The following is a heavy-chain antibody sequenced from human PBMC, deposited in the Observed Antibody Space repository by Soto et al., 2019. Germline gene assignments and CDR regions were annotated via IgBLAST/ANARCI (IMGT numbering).Heavy chain of an antibody. Sequence: QITLKESGPTLVKPTQTLTLTCTFSGFSLSTSGVGVGWIRQPPGKALEWLALIYWDEDKRYSPSLKNRLIITKDISINQVVLTMTNMDPVDTATYSCARQNYIGYVPGLIEIWGQGIMVTVSS. CDR2: IYWDEDK. D-gene: IGHD5-12*01. CDR1: GFSLSTSGVG. V-gene: IGHV2-5*02. CDR3: ARQNYIGYVPGLIEI. J-gene: IGHJ3*02.